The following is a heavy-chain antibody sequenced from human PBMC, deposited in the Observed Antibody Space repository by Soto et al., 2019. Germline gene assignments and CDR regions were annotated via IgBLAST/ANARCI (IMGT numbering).Heavy chain of an antibody. Sequence: QLQLQESGSGLVKPSQTLSLTCAVSGGSISSGGYSWSWIRQPPGKGLEWIGYIYHSGSTYYNPSRKSRVTISVGRSKNQFSLKLSSVTAADTAVYYCAGTYYYGSGSEIFDYWGQGTLVTGSS. V-gene: IGHV4-30-2*01. CDR3: AGTYYYGSGSEIFDY. J-gene: IGHJ4*02. CDR1: GGSISSGGYS. CDR2: IYHSGST. D-gene: IGHD3-10*01.